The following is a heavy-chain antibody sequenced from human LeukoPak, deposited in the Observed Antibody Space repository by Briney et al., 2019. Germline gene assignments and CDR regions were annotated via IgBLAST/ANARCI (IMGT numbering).Heavy chain of an antibody. D-gene: IGHD3-3*02. V-gene: IGHV1-69*13. CDR2: IIPIFGTA. J-gene: IGHJ6*02. CDR3: ASSLTFSTTAYYYYGMDV. CDR1: GGTFSSYA. Sequence: ASVTVSCKASGGTFSSYAISWVRQAPGQGLEWMGGIIPIFGTANYAQKFQGRVTITADESTSTAYMELSSLRSEDTAVYYCASSLTFSTTAYYYYGMDVRGQGTTVTVSS.